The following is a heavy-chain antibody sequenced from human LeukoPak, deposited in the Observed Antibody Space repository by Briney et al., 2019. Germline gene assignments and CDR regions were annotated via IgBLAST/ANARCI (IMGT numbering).Heavy chain of an antibody. CDR3: ASDLELERNRWNYFES. V-gene: IGHV4-59*01. Sequence: TSETLSLTCTVSGGSISRFFWSWIRQPPGKGLEWIGSMHYSGDTKYNPSLKSRVSLSVDTSKQQFSLRLSSVTAADTAVYYCASDLELERNRWNYFESWGQGTLVTVSS. CDR2: MHYSGDT. CDR1: GGSISRFF. J-gene: IGHJ4*02. D-gene: IGHD1-1*01.